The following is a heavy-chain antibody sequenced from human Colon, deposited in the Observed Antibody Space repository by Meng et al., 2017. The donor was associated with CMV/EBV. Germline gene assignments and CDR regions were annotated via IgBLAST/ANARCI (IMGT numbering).Heavy chain of an antibody. CDR1: GGSISSGDYY. D-gene: IGHD3-10*01. Sequence: SETLSLTCTVSGGSISSGDYYWSWIRQPPGKGLEWIGYIYYSGSTYYNPSLKSRVIISVDTSKNQFSLKLSSVTAADTAVYYCARARSRPPGWGDYYYGMDVWGQGTTVTVSS. CDR2: IYYSGST. J-gene: IGHJ6*02. CDR3: ARARSRPPGWGDYYYGMDV. V-gene: IGHV4-30-4*08.